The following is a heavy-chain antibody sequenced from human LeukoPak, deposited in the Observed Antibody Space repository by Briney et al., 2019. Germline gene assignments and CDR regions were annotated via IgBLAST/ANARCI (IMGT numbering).Heavy chain of an antibody. V-gene: IGHV3-66*02. J-gene: IGHJ4*02. D-gene: IGHD2-2*01. CDR1: GFTVSTNY. CDR3: ARENGHCSTTSCPFGY. CDR2: ICKGGDT. Sequence: PGGSLRLSCAASGFTVSTNYMIWVRQAPGKGLEGVAVICKGGDTDYADSVKGRFTISRDNYKNTLYLQLNSLRGEDTAVYYCARENGHCSTTSCPFGYWGQGALVTVSS.